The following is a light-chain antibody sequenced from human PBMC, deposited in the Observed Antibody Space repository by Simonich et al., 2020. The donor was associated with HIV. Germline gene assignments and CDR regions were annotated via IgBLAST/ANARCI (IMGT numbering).Light chain of an antibody. CDR3: MQTLQTRT. J-gene: IGKJ1*01. Sequence: DIVVTQSPLSLPVSPGEPASISCRSSQSLLHSTGSYSLDWYLQKPGPSPQLLIYWGSNPASGLPRRVWGSGSGTDFTLKISRVEAEDVGVYFCMQTLQTRTFGQGTKVEIK. CDR2: WGS. CDR1: QSLLHSTGSYS. V-gene: IGKV2-28*01.